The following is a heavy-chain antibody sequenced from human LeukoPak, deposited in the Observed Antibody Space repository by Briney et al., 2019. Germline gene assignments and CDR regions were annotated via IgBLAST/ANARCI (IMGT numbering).Heavy chain of an antibody. CDR3: ARGGYDILTGPRNSYVDP. Sequence: GGSLRLSCAASGFTFSDYYMSWIRQAPGKGLEGVSYISSSGSTIYYADSVKGRFTISRDNAKNSLYLQMNSLRAEDTAVYYCARGGYDILTGPRNSYVDPWGQGTLVTVSS. CDR2: ISSSGSTI. D-gene: IGHD3-9*01. J-gene: IGHJ5*02. V-gene: IGHV3-11*04. CDR1: GFTFSDYY.